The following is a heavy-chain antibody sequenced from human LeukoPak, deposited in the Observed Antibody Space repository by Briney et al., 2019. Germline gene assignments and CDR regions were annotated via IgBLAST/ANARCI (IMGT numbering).Heavy chain of an antibody. CDR3: ARDPIVEVVVNKADAFDI. V-gene: IGHV3-30*04. D-gene: IGHD3-22*01. J-gene: IGHJ3*02. Sequence: PGRSLRLSCAASGFTFSSYAMHWVRQAPGKGLEWVAVIPYDGSNKYYADSVKGRFTISRDNSKNTLYLQMNSLRAEDTAVYYCARDPIVEVVVNKADAFDIWGQGTMVTVSS. CDR1: GFTFSSYA. CDR2: IPYDGSNK.